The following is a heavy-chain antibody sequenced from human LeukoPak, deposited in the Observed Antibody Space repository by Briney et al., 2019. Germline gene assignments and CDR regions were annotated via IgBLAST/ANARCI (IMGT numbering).Heavy chain of an antibody. Sequence: ASVKVSCKASGYTFTGYYIHWVRQAPGQGLEWMGRINANDGGTQYAQHFQGRVTMTRDTSTNTAYMELSSLTSDDTALFYCAREILVLTGTKLYYFDYWGQGTLVTVSS. CDR3: AREILVLTGTKLYYFDY. V-gene: IGHV1-2*06. CDR1: GYTFTGYY. D-gene: IGHD1-7*01. J-gene: IGHJ4*02. CDR2: INANDGGT.